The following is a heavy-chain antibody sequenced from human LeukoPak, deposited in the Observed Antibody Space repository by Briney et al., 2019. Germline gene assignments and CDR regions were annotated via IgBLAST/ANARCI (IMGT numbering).Heavy chain of an antibody. J-gene: IGHJ4*02. CDR3: ARDTVDGLLWFGELNFDY. Sequence: GGSLRLSCAASGFTFSSYWMSWVRQAPGKGLEWVANIKQDGSEKYYVDSVKGRFTISRDNAKNSLYLQMNSLRAEDTAVYYCARDTVDGLLWFGELNFDYWGQGTLVTVSA. CDR2: IKQDGSEK. V-gene: IGHV3-7*01. D-gene: IGHD3-10*01. CDR1: GFTFSSYW.